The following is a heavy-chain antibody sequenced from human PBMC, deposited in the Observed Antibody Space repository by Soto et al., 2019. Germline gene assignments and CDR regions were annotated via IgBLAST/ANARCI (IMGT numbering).Heavy chain of an antibody. J-gene: IGHJ4*02. Sequence: GGSLRLSCAASGFTFSNAWMSWVRQAPGKGLEWVGRIKSKTDGGTTDYAAPVKGRFTISRDDSKNTLYLQMNSLKTEDTAVYYCTTAEASEYYGDYGAFDYWGQGTLVTVSS. CDR3: TTAEASEYYGDYGAFDY. CDR1: GFTFSNAW. CDR2: IKSKTDGGTT. D-gene: IGHD4-17*01. V-gene: IGHV3-15*01.